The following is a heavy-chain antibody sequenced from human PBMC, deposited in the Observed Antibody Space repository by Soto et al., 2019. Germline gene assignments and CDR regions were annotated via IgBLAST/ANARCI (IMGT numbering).Heavy chain of an antibody. D-gene: IGHD6-19*01. Sequence: GSLLRSCSASGFTFSSYEMNWVRQAPGKGLEWVSYISSSGSTIYYADSVKGRFTISRDNAKNSLYLQMNSLRAEDKAVYYCASISGWIDYWGQGTLVTVSS. J-gene: IGHJ4*02. V-gene: IGHV3-48*03. CDR3: ASISGWIDY. CDR1: GFTFSSYE. CDR2: ISSSGSTI.